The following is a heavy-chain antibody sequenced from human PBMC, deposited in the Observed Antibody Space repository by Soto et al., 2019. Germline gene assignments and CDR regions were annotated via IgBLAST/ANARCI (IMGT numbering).Heavy chain of an antibody. CDR2: ISGSGGTT. J-gene: IGHJ6*02. Sequence: EVQLLESGGGLVQPGGSLRLSCAASGFTFSSYAMSWVRQAPGKGLEWVSAISGSGGTTYYTDSVKGRFTTSRDNSKNTLYLQMNSLRVEDTAVYYCAKYCSSTSCLVVYGMDVWGQGTTVTVSS. CDR3: AKYCSSTSCLVVYGMDV. D-gene: IGHD2-2*01. CDR1: GFTFSSYA. V-gene: IGHV3-23*01.